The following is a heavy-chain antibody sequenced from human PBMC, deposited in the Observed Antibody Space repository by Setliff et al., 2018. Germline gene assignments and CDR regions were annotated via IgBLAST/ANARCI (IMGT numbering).Heavy chain of an antibody. CDR2: IYPGDSDT. Sequence: GESLKISCKGSGYRFTSNWIGWVRQVPGKGLEWVGVIYPGDSDTRYSPSFQGQVTISADKSISTAYLQWSSLKASDTAMYYCARYDSSGYHYYYGMDVWGQGTTVTVSS. V-gene: IGHV5-51*01. CDR1: GYRFTSNW. D-gene: IGHD3-22*01. J-gene: IGHJ6*02. CDR3: ARYDSSGYHYYYGMDV.